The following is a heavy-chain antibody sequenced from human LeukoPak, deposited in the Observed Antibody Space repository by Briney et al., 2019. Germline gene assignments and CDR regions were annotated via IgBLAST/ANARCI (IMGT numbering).Heavy chain of an antibody. V-gene: IGHV4-39*07. J-gene: IGHJ4*02. CDR3: AREHYGSGSFDY. D-gene: IGHD3-10*01. CDR2: IYYSGST. CDR1: GGSISSSSYY. Sequence: PSETLSLTCTVSGGSISSSSYYWGWIRQPPGKGLEWIGSIYYSGSTYYNPSLKSRVTISVDTSKNQFSLNLSSVTAADTAVYYCAREHYGSGSFDYWGQGTLVTVSS.